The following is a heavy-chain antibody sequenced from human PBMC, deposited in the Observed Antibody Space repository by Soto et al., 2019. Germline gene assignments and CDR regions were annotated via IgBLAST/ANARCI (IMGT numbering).Heavy chain of an antibody. CDR1: GGSISSSNW. D-gene: IGHD3-10*01. J-gene: IGHJ4*02. V-gene: IGHV4-4*02. CDR3: RGERLLWPRPSSY. Sequence: QVQLQESGPGLVKPSGTLSLTCAVSGGSISSSNWWSWVRQPPGKGLEWIGEIYHSGSTNYNPSLKRRVTISVDKSKNQFSLKLSSVTAAGTAVYYCRGERLLWPRPSSYWDQGTLVSVSS. CDR2: IYHSGST.